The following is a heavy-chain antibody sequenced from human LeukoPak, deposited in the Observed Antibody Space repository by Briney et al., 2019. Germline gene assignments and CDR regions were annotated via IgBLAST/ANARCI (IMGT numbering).Heavy chain of an antibody. J-gene: IGHJ6*03. D-gene: IGHD6-6*01. V-gene: IGHV4-39*07. CDR1: GGSISSSSYY. Sequence: SETLSLTCTVSGGSISSSSYYWGWIRQPPGKGLEWIGSIFYSGSTYYNPSLKSRVTISLDTSKNQFSLNLSSVTAADTAVYYCARDTHYSSSSGYYYYYMDVWGKGTTVTVSS. CDR3: ARDTHYSSSSGYYYYYMDV. CDR2: IFYSGST.